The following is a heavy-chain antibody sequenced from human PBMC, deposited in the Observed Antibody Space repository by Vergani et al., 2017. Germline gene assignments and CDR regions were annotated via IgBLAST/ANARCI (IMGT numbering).Heavy chain of an antibody. D-gene: IGHD3-9*01. CDR3: ARAYGRDDWFDY. Sequence: EVQLLESGGGLVQPGGSLRVSCAASGFSFSTYSINWVRQAPGKGLEWVSSISGRSNYIYYADSLKGRFTISRDNAKNSVYLQMNSLRAEDTAVYYCARAYGRDDWFDYWGQRTLVTVSS. V-gene: IGHV3-21*04. CDR1: GFSFSTYS. CDR2: ISGRSNYI. J-gene: IGHJ4*01.